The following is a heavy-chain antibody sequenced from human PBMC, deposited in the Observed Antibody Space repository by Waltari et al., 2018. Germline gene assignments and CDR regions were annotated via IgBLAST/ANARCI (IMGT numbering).Heavy chain of an antibody. CDR3: AKDRSSSWLNWFDP. CDR2: ISWNSGSI. Sequence: EVQLVESGGGLVQPGRSLRLSCAASGFTFDDYAMQWVRQAPGKGLEWVSGISWNSGSIGYADSVKGRFTISRDNAKNSLYLQMNSLRAEDTALYYCAKDRSSSWLNWFDPWGQGTLVTVSS. V-gene: IGHV3-9*01. D-gene: IGHD6-13*01. CDR1: GFTFDDYA. J-gene: IGHJ5*02.